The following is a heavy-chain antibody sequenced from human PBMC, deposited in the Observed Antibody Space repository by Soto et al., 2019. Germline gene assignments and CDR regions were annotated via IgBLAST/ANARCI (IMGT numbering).Heavy chain of an antibody. J-gene: IGHJ4*02. Sequence: PGGSLRLSCAASGFTFSSCAMGWVRQAPGKGLEWVSDIIDSGGSTYYADSVKGRFTISRDNSKNTLYLQMNSLRAEDTAVYYCAREPPPTITGLLDYWGQGTLVTVSS. D-gene: IGHD5-12*01. CDR1: GFTFSSCA. CDR2: IIDSGGST. CDR3: AREPPPTITGLLDY. V-gene: IGHV3-23*01.